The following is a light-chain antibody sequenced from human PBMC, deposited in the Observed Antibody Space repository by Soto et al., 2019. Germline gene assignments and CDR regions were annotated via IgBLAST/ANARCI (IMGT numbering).Light chain of an antibody. Sequence: DIQMTQSPSSLSAFVGDRVTITCQASQDINIYLNWYQQKPGKAPKLLIYDASNLATGVPPKFSGSRSETEFTFTISSLQPEDIATYYCQQYGYLPLTFGGGIKVE. J-gene: IGKJ4*01. CDR2: DAS. V-gene: IGKV1-33*01. CDR3: QQYGYLPLT. CDR1: QDINIY.